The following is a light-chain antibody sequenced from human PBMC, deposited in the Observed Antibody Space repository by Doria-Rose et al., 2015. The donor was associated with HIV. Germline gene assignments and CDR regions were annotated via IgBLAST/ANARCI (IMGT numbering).Light chain of an antibody. CDR2: GNT. V-gene: IGLV1-40*01. Sequence: QSVLTQPPSVSGAPGQRVAISCTGSSSNIGAGFDVNWYQQFPGTAPKPLIHGNTNRHSGVPDRFSGSKSGTSASLAISGLRAEDEADYYCQSYDSRLSVYVFGTGTKVTVL. CDR1: SSNIGAGFD. J-gene: IGLJ1*01. CDR3: QSYDSRLSVYV.